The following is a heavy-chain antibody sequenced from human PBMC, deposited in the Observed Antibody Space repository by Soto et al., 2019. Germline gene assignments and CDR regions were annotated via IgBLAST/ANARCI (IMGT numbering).Heavy chain of an antibody. Sequence: GGSLRLSCAASGFTFSSYGMHWVRQAPGKGLEWVAVIWYDGSNKYYADSVKGRFTISRDNSKNTLYLQMNSLRAEDTAVYYCASLGFYGDYDYWGQGTLVTVSP. J-gene: IGHJ4*02. D-gene: IGHD4-17*01. V-gene: IGHV3-33*01. CDR2: IWYDGSNK. CDR1: GFTFSSYG. CDR3: ASLGFYGDYDY.